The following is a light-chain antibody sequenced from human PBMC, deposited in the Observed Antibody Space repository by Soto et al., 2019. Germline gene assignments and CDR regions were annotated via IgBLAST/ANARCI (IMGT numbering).Light chain of an antibody. CDR3: VAWDDSLNGYV. J-gene: IGLJ1*01. CDR2: SNN. CDR1: SSNIGSNT. V-gene: IGLV1-44*01. Sequence: QSALTQPRSASGTPGQRVTISCSGSSSNIGSNTVNWYQQLPGTAPKLLIYSNNQRPSGVPDRFSGSKSGTSASLAISGLQSEDEADYYCVAWDDSLNGYVFGTGTKVTVL.